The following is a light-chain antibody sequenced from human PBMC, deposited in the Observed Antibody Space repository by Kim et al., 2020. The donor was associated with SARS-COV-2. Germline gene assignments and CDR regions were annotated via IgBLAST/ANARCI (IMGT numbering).Light chain of an antibody. V-gene: IGLV2-14*03. CDR3: SSYTTIYSYV. Sequence: QSALTQPASVSGSPGQSITISCTGTSSDIGGFDYVSWYQQRPGKAPKLLIYGVTHRPSGFPDRFSGSKSGNTASLTISGLQAADEADYYCSSYTTIYSYVFGTGTKVTVL. J-gene: IGLJ1*01. CDR1: SSDIGGFDY. CDR2: GVT.